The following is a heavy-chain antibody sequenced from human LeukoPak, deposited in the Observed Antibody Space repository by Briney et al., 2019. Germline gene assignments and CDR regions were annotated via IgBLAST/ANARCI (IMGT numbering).Heavy chain of an antibody. V-gene: IGHV3-53*01. CDR2: IYADGTT. CDR1: GFAVSRNY. Sequence: GGSLRLSCALSGFAVSRNYMSWVSQAPGKGLEWVLVIYADGTTYYADSVKGRFTISRDNSKNTLYLQMNSLRAEDTAVYYCARHLEGYCDYWGQGPLVTVSS. J-gene: IGHJ4*02. CDR3: ARHLEGYCDY. D-gene: IGHD1-1*01.